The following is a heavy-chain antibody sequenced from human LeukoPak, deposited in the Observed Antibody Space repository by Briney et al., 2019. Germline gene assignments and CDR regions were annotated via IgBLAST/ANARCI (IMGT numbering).Heavy chain of an antibody. Sequence: SETLSLTCAVSGYSISSGYYGGWIRQPPGQGLGWIGSIYHSGSTYYNPSLKSRVTISVDTSKNQFSLKLSSVTAADTAVYYCARVRSHSSSWYGNHYFDYWGQGTLVTVSS. D-gene: IGHD6-13*01. CDR1: GYSISSGYY. J-gene: IGHJ4*02. V-gene: IGHV4-38-2*01. CDR3: ARVRSHSSSWYGNHYFDY. CDR2: IYHSGST.